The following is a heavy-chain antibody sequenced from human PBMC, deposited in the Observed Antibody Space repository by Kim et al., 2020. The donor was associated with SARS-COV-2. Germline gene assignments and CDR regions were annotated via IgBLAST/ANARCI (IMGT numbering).Heavy chain of an antibody. J-gene: IGHJ6*02. CDR3: ARDGGAQAHVLRYFDWLLDYYYYGMDV. D-gene: IGHD3-9*01. Sequence: ASVKVSCKASGYTFTSYYMHWVRQAPGQGLEWMGIINPSGGSTSYAQKFQGRVTMTRDTSTSTVYMELSSLRSEDTAVYYCARDGGAQAHVLRYFDWLLDYYYYGMDVWGQGTTVTVSS. V-gene: IGHV1-46*01. CDR1: GYTFTSYY. CDR2: INPSGGST.